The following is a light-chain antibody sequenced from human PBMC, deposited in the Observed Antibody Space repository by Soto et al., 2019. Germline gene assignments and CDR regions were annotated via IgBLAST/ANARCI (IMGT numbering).Light chain of an antibody. Sequence: QSALTQPASVSGSPGQSITISCTGTSSDVGGYNYVSWYQHHPGKAPKLMIYEVSNRPSGVSNRFSGSKSGNTASLTISGLQAEDEADYYCNSYTSGSTPVVFGGGTKLTVL. J-gene: IGLJ2*01. CDR2: EVS. CDR1: SSDVGGYNY. CDR3: NSYTSGSTPVV. V-gene: IGLV2-14*01.